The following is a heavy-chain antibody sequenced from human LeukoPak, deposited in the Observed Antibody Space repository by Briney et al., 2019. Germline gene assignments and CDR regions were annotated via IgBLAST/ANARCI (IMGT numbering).Heavy chain of an antibody. CDR3: ARSSRGSNIVVVPAASLYYGMDV. CDR2: IIPIFGTA. Sequence: ASVKVSCKASGGTFSSYAISWVRQAPGQGLEWMGGIIPIFGTANYAQKFQGRVTITADESTSTAYTELSSLRSEDTAVYYCARSSRGSNIVVVPAASLYYGMDVWGQGTAVTVSS. J-gene: IGHJ6*02. D-gene: IGHD2-2*01. V-gene: IGHV1-69*01. CDR1: GGTFSSYA.